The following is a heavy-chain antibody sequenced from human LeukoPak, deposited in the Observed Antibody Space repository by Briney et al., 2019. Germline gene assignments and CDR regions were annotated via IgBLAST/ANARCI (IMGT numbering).Heavy chain of an antibody. CDR3: ASERWLQSLFDY. CDR1: GYTFTGYY. CDR2: INPNSGGT. D-gene: IGHD5-24*01. V-gene: IGHV1-2*02. J-gene: IGHJ4*02. Sequence: ASVKVSCKASGYTFTGYYMHWVRQAPGQGLEWMGWINPNSGGTNYAQKFQGRVTITADESTSTAYMELSSLRSEDTAVYYCASERWLQSLFDYWGQGTLVTVSS.